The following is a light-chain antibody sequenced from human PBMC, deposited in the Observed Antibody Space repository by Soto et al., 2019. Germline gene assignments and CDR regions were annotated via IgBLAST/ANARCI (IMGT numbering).Light chain of an antibody. CDR1: QSVSSN. Sequence: EIVMTQSPATLSVSPGERATLSCRASQSVSSNLAWYQQKPGQAPWLLIYGASTRATGIPARFSGSRSGTEFTLTISSLQSEDFAVYYCQQYNNWRGTFGQGTKVEIK. J-gene: IGKJ1*01. CDR2: GAS. V-gene: IGKV3-15*01. CDR3: QQYNNWRGT.